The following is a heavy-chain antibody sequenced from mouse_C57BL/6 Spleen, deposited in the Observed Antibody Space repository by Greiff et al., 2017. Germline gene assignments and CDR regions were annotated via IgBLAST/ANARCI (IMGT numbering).Heavy chain of an antibody. CDR1: GYTFTSYW. J-gene: IGHJ2*01. CDR3: ARGYYGTPYYFDY. D-gene: IGHD1-1*01. CDR2: IDPSDSET. Sequence: QVQLKQPGAELVRPGSSVKLSCKASGYTFTSYWMHWVKQRPIQGLEWIGNIDPSDSETHYNQKFKDKATLTVDKSSSTAYMQLSSLTSEDSAVYYCARGYYGTPYYFDYWGQGTTLTVSS. V-gene: IGHV1-52*01.